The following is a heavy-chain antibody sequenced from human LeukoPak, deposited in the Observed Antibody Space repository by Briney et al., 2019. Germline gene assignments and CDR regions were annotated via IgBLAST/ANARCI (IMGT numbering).Heavy chain of an antibody. J-gene: IGHJ6*02. D-gene: IGHD6-13*01. Sequence: SVKVSCKASGGTFSSYAISWVRQAPGRGLEWMGGIIPIFGTANYAQKFQGRVTITADESTSTAYMELSSLRSEDTAVYYCARGGSSSWNPQYYYYGMDVWGQGTTVTVSS. CDR2: IIPIFGTA. V-gene: IGHV1-69*13. CDR1: GGTFSSYA. CDR3: ARGGSSSWNPQYYYYGMDV.